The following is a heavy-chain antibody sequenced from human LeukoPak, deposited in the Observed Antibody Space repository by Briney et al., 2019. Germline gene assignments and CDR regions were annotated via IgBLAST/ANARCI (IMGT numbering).Heavy chain of an antibody. J-gene: IGHJ3*02. V-gene: IGHV4-39*07. Sequence: GSLRLSCAASGFTVSNNFMSWVRQAPGKGLEWIGSIYYSGSTYYNPSLKSRVTISVDTSKNQFSLKLSSVTAADTAVYYCARRAGGSGYQITDAFDIWGQGTMVTVSS. CDR2: IYYSGST. CDR3: ARRAGGSGYQITDAFDI. D-gene: IGHD3-22*01. CDR1: GFTVSNNF.